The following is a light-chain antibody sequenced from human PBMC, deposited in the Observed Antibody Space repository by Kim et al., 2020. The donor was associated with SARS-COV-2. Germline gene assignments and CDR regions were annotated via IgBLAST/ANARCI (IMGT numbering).Light chain of an antibody. CDR3: SSYTSSSTLMV. J-gene: IGLJ1*01. V-gene: IGLV2-14*03. CDR2: DVS. Sequence: QSITSSCTGTSSDVGGYNDVSWYQQHPGKAPKLMIYDVSNRPSGVSNRFSGSKSGNTASLTISGLQAEDEADYYCSSYTSSSTLMVFGTGTKVTVL. CDR1: SSDVGGYND.